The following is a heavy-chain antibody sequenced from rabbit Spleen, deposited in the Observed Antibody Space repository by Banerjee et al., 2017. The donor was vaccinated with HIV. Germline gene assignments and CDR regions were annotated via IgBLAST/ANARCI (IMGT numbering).Heavy chain of an antibody. CDR2: IYGGSSGAS. CDR1: GFSFSYSDY. D-gene: IGHD8-1*01. Sequence: QSLEESGGDLVKPGASLTLTCTASGFSFSYSDYMCWVRQAPGKGLEWIACIYGGSSGASYYPNWAKGRFTISKTSSTAVTLQMTSLTVADTAIYFCARSTWVGGSGHHYNMWGQGTLVTVS. V-gene: IGHV1S40*01. J-gene: IGHJ6*01. CDR3: ARSTWVGGSGHHYNM.